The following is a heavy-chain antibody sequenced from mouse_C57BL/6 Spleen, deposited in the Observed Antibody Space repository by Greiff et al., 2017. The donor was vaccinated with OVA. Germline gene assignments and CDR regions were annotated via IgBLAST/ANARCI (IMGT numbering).Heavy chain of an antibody. CDR1: GYTFTSYW. CDR3: ARCRSYRDYAMDY. CDR2: IDPSDSYT. Sequence: QVQLQQPGAELVKPGASVKLSCKASGYTFTSYWMQWVKQRPGQGLEWIGEIDPSDSYTNYNQKFKGKATLTVDTSSSTAYMQLSSLTSVDSAVYYCARCRSYRDYAMDYWGQGTSVTVSS. V-gene: IGHV1-50*01. D-gene: IGHD2-12*01. J-gene: IGHJ4*01.